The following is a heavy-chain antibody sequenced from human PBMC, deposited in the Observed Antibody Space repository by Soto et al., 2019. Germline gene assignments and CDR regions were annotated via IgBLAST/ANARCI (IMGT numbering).Heavy chain of an antibody. V-gene: IGHV1-69*13. J-gene: IGHJ4*02. CDR2: IIPIFGTA. D-gene: IGHD3-3*01. CDR3: ATSPEYDFWSGYSTYYFDY. Sequence: ASVKVSCKASGGTFSSYAISWVRQAPGQGLEWMGGIIPIFGTANYAQKFQGRVTITADESTSTAYMEPSSLRSEDTAVYYCATSPEYDFWSGYSTYYFDYWGQGTLVTVSS. CDR1: GGTFSSYA.